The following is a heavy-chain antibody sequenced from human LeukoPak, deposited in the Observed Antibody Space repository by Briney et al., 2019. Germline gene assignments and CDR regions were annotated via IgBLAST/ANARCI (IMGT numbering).Heavy chain of an antibody. V-gene: IGHV3-53*01. D-gene: IGHD4-23*01. CDR1: GFTVSSNS. CDR3: TRGSATVVTLGWFDP. Sequence: GGSLRLSRTVSGFTVSSNSMSWVRQAPGKGLEWVSFIYSGGSTQYADSVKGRFTISRDNSKNTLYLQMNSLRAEDTAVYYCTRGSATVVTLGWFDPWGQGTLVTVSS. CDR2: IYSGGST. J-gene: IGHJ5*02.